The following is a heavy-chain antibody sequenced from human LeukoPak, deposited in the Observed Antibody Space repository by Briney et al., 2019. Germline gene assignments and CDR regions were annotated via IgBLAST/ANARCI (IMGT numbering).Heavy chain of an antibody. J-gene: IGHJ4*02. V-gene: IGHV3-23*01. Sequence: PGGSLRLSCAASGFTFSSYAMSWVRQAPGKGLEWVSAISGSGGSTHYADSVKGRFTISRDNSKNTLYLQMNSLRAEDTAVYYCARMDSVNHGIDYWGQGTLVTVSS. CDR1: GFTFSSYA. D-gene: IGHD1-14*01. CDR3: ARMDSVNHGIDY. CDR2: ISGSGGST.